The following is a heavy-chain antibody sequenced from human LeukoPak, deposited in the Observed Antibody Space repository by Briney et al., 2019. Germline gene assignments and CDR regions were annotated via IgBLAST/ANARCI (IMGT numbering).Heavy chain of an antibody. V-gene: IGHV4-34*01. Sequence: SETLSLTCAVYGGSFSGYYWSWIRQPPGKGLEWIGEINHSGSTNYNPSLKSRVTISVDTSKNQFSLKLSSVTAADTAVYYCARGRRSSGWYGYWGQGTLVTVAS. D-gene: IGHD6-19*01. J-gene: IGHJ4*02. CDR2: INHSGST. CDR3: ARGRRSSGWYGY. CDR1: GGSFSGYY.